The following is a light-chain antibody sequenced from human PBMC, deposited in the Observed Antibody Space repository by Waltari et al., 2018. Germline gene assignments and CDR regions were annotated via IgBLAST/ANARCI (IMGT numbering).Light chain of an antibody. V-gene: IGLV2-14*01. CDR1: RSDVGDSNF. CDR2: EVT. Sequence: QSALTQPASVSGSPGPSITISCSGTRSDVGDSNFVSWYQQHPGQAPKVLIYEVTNRPSGVSNRFSASKSGNTASLTISGLQAEDEADYYCASYTSITTVVFGGGTKLTVL. CDR3: ASYTSITTVV. J-gene: IGLJ2*01.